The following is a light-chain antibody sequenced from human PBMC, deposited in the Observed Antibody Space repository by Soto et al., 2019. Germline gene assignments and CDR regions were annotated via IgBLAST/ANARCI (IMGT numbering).Light chain of an antibody. J-gene: IGLJ3*02. CDR3: QSYGSSNQRV. CDR2: EDN. Sequence: NFMLTQPHSVSESPGKTVTISCTRSSGSIASNYVQWYQQRPGSAPTTVIYEDNQRPSGVPDRFSGSIDSSSNSASLTISGLKTEDEADYYCQSYGSSNQRVFGGGTKLTVL. CDR1: SGSIASNY. V-gene: IGLV6-57*03.